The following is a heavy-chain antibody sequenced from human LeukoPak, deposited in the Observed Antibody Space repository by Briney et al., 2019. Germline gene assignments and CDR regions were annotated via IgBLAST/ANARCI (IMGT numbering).Heavy chain of an antibody. J-gene: IGHJ3*02. CDR1: GFTFSSYA. V-gene: IGHV3-23*01. CDR3: AKRITKSVGAGAIDAFDI. CDR2: ISGSGGST. Sequence: GGSLRLTCAASGFTFSSYAMSWVRQAPGKGLEWVSAISGSGGSTYYADSVKGRFTISRDNSKNTLYLQMNSLRAEDTAVYYCAKRITKSVGAGAIDAFDIWGQGTMVTVSS. D-gene: IGHD1-26*01.